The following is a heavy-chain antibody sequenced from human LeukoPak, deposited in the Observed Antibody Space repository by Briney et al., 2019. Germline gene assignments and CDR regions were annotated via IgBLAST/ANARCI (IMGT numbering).Heavy chain of an antibody. CDR2: ISYDGSNK. CDR1: GFTFSSYA. Sequence: GGSLRLSCAASGFTFSSYAMHWVRQAPGKGLEGVAVISYDGSNKYYADSVKGRFTISRGNSKNTLYLQMNSLRAEDTAVYYCARDEVNIAAADPWGQRTLVTVSS. V-gene: IGHV3-30*04. CDR3: ARDEVNIAAADP. D-gene: IGHD6-6*01. J-gene: IGHJ5*02.